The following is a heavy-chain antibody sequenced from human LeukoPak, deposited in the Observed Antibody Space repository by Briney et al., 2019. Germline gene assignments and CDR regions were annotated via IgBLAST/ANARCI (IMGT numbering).Heavy chain of an antibody. CDR3: VRGSGQIAARPSYFDY. J-gene: IGHJ4*02. D-gene: IGHD6-6*01. CDR2: INHSGST. Sequence: SETLSLTCAVYGGSFSGYYWSWIRQPPGKGLEWIGEINHSGSTNYNPSLKSRVTISVDTSKNQFSLKLSSVTAADTAVYYCVRGSGQIAARPSYFDYWGQGTLVTVSS. CDR1: GGSFSGYY. V-gene: IGHV4-34*01.